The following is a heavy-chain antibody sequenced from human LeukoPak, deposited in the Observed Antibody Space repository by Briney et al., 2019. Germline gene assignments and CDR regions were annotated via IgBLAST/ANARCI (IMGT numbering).Heavy chain of an antibody. D-gene: IGHD6-19*01. CDR3: ARGAVAGTNY. V-gene: IGHV4-34*01. Sequence: SETLSLTCAVYGGSFSGYYWSWIRQPPGKGLERIGEINHSGSTNYNPSLKCRVTISVDTSKNQFSLKLSSVTAADTAVYYCARGAVAGTNYWGQGTLVTVSS. J-gene: IGHJ4*02. CDR2: INHSGST. CDR1: GGSFSGYY.